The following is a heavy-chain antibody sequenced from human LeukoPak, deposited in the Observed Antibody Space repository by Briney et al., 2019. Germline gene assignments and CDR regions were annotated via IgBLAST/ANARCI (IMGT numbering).Heavy chain of an antibody. J-gene: IGHJ4*02. CDR2: IYYSGST. Sequence: SETLSLTCTVSGGSISSNSYYWGWIRQPPGKGLEWIGSIYYSGSTYYNPSLNIRVTISVVTSKNQFSLNLRSVTAADTAVYYCAREILYDSTGYYLWGQGTLVTVSS. CDR3: AREILYDSTGYYL. CDR1: GGSISSNSYY. V-gene: IGHV4-39*07. D-gene: IGHD3-22*01.